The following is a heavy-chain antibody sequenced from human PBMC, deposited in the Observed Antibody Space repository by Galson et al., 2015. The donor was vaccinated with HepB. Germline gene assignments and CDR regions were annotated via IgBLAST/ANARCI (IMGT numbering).Heavy chain of an antibody. CDR1: GGSFSGYY. CDR2: INHGGTT. CDR3: ARASPLYMALDP. V-gene: IGHV4-34*01. Sequence: ETLSLTCAVYGGSFSGYYWTWIRQPPGKGLEWIGEINHGGTTNYNPSLKSRVTISMDTSKNQFSLKLSSVTAADTAVYYCARASPLYMALDPWDQGTLVTVSS. J-gene: IGHJ5*02. D-gene: IGHD3-10*01.